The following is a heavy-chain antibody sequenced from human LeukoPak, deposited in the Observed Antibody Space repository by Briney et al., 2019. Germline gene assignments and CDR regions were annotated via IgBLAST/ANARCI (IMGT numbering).Heavy chain of an antibody. V-gene: IGHV3-21*01. CDR3: ATEGYCSSTSC. Sequence: GGSLRLSCAASGFTFSSYSMNWVRQAPGRGLEWVSSISRSSSYIYYADSVKGRFTISRDNAKNSLYLQMNSLRAEDTAVYYCATEGYCSSTSCWGQGTLVTVSS. CDR2: ISRSSSYI. J-gene: IGHJ4*02. D-gene: IGHD2-2*01. CDR1: GFTFSSYS.